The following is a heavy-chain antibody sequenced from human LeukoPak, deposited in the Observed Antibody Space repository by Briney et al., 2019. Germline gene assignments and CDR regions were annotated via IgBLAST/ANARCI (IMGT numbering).Heavy chain of an antibody. V-gene: IGHV4-39*07. J-gene: IGHJ6*03. Sequence: SETLSLTCTVSGGSISSSPYYWGWIRQPLGKGLEWIGSIYYSGTTHYNPSLESRVTISVDTSKNQFSLKLSSVTAADTAVYYCARTTEGGYTYGYFYYYYMDVWGKGTTVTISS. CDR1: GGSISSSPYY. D-gene: IGHD5-18*01. CDR3: ARTTEGGYTYGYFYYYYMDV. CDR2: IYYSGTT.